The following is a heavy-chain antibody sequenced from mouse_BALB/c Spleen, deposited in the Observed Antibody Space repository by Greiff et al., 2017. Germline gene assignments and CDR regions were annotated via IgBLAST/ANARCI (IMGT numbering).Heavy chain of an antibody. CDR3: TREGGNYDFAY. CDR1: GFTFSSYT. Sequence: EVMLVESGGGLVKPGGSLKLSCAASGFTFSSYTMSWVRQTPEKRLEWVATISSGGSYTYYPDSVKGRFTISRDNAKNTLYLQMSSLKSEDTAMYYCTREGGNYDFAYWGQGTLVTVSA. V-gene: IGHV5-6-4*01. J-gene: IGHJ3*01. CDR2: ISSGGSYT. D-gene: IGHD2-1*01.